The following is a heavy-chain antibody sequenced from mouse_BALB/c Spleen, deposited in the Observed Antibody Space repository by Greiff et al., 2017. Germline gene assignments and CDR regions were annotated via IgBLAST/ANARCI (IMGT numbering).Heavy chain of an antibody. CDR2: IDPYDSDT. J-gene: IGHJ2*01. Sequence: VQLQQPGAELVRPGASVKLSCKASGYTFTSYWMNWVKQRPEQGLEWIGSIDPYDSDTHYNQKFKDKAKLTVDKSSSTAYMQRSRLTSDDSAVYYRARLGRGFDYWGQGTTLTVSS. V-gene: IGHV1-74*01. CDR3: ARLGRGFDY. CDR1: GYTFTSYW. D-gene: IGHD4-1*01.